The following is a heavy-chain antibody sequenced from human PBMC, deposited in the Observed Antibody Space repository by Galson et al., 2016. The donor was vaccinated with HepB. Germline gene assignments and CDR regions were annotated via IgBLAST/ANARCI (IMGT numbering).Heavy chain of an antibody. D-gene: IGHD6-19*01. CDR2: VSWDGDSR. CDR3: AKDKGAGYSGGHGLDV. Sequence: SLRLSCAASGFTFDDYSMHWVRQAPGKGLEWVSLVSWDGDSRHYADSVKGRFTISRDNSKKTLYLQVNRLRTEDTALYYCAKDKGAGYSGGHGLDVWGQGTTVIVSS. CDR1: GFTFDDYS. V-gene: IGHV3-43*01. J-gene: IGHJ6*02.